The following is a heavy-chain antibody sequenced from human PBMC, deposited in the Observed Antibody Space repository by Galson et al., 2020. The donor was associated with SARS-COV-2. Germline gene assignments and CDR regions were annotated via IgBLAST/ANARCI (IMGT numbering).Heavy chain of an antibody. CDR2: IWYDGSNK. CDR3: ARDFYYGDYVLLAGGMDV. J-gene: IGHJ6*02. D-gene: IGHD4-17*01. Sequence: GGSLRLSCAASGFTFSSYGMHWVRQAPGKGLEWVAVIWYDGSNKYYADSVKGRFTISRDNSKNTLYLQMNSLRAEDTAVYYCARDFYYGDYVLLAGGMDVWGQGTTVTVSS. CDR1: GFTFSSYG. V-gene: IGHV3-33*01.